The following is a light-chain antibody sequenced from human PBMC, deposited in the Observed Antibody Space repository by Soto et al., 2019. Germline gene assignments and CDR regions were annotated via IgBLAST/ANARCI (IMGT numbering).Light chain of an antibody. CDR2: DAS. Sequence: EIVLTQSPATLSLSPGERATLSCRASQSVSSFLAWYQQKPGQAPRLLIYDASNRATGIPARFSGSGSGTDFTLSISSLEPEYFAVYYFQPRSNPRMFGQGNNVEIK. J-gene: IGKJ1*01. V-gene: IGKV3-11*01. CDR1: QSVSSF. CDR3: QPRSNPRM.